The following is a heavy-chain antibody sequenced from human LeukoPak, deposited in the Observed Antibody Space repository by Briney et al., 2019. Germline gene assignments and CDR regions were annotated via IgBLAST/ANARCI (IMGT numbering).Heavy chain of an antibody. CDR3: ARDYNDAFDI. CDR2: IYTSGST. D-gene: IGHD1-1*01. Sequence: SETLSLTCTVSGGSISSGSYYWSWIRQPAGKGLEWIGRIYTSGSTNYNPSLKSRVTISVDTSKNQFSLKLSSVTAADTAMYYCARDYNDAFDIWGQGTMVTVSS. V-gene: IGHV4-61*02. CDR1: GGSISSGSYY. J-gene: IGHJ3*02.